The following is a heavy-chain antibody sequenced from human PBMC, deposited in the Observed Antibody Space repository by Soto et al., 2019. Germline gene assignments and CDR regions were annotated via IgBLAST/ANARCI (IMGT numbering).Heavy chain of an antibody. J-gene: IGHJ5*02. CDR1: GGSISSSSYY. CDR2: IYYSGIT. V-gene: IGHV4-39*01. Sequence: SETLSHTCTVSGGSISSSSYYWGWIRQPPGKGLEWIGSIYYSGITYYNPSLKSRVTISVDTSKNQFSLKLSSVTAADTAVYYCASPKIAFYNWFDPWGQGTLVTVSS. D-gene: IGHD3-3*02. CDR3: ASPKIAFYNWFDP.